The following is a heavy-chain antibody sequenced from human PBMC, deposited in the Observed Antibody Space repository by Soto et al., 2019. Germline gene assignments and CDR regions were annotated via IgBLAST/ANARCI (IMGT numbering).Heavy chain of an antibody. D-gene: IGHD3-10*01. CDR1: GGSISSGGYS. Sequence: SETLSLTCAVSGGSISSGGYSWSWIRQPPGKGLEWIGYIYHSGSTYYNPSLKSRVTISVDRSKNQFSLKLSSVTAADTAVYYCARGFGEGYYGMDVWGQGTTVTVSS. V-gene: IGHV4-30-2*01. CDR2: IYHSGST. CDR3: ARGFGEGYYGMDV. J-gene: IGHJ6*02.